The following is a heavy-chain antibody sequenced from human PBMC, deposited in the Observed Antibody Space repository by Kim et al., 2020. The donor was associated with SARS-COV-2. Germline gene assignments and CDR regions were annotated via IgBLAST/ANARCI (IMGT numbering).Heavy chain of an antibody. Sequence: GGSLRLSCAASGFTVSSNYMSWVRQAPGKGLEWVSVIYSGGSTYYADSVKGRFTISRHNSKNTLYLQMNSLRAEDTAVYYCASNVASSGWYEGYYYYYMDVWGKGTTVTVSS. CDR2: IYSGGST. CDR1: GFTVSSNY. D-gene: IGHD6-19*01. V-gene: IGHV3-53*04. J-gene: IGHJ6*03. CDR3: ASNVASSGWYEGYYYYYMDV.